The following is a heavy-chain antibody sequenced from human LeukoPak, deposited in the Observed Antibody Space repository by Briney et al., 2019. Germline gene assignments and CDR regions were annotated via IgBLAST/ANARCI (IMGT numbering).Heavy chain of an antibody. CDR1: GYTFTGYC. V-gene: IGHV1-2*02. CDR3: ARRYSSHHDAFDI. D-gene: IGHD3-9*01. J-gene: IGHJ3*02. Sequence: ASVKVSCKASGYTFTGYCMHWVRQAPGQGLEWMGWINPNSGGTNYAQKFQGRVTMTRDTSISTAYMELSRLRSDDTAVYYCARRYSSHHDAFDIWGQGTMVTVSS. CDR2: INPNSGGT.